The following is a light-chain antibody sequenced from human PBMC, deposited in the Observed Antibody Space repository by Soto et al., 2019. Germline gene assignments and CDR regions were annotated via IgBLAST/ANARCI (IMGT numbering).Light chain of an antibody. V-gene: IGLV2-14*01. CDR3: SSYTRSSKV. CDR1: SSDVGGYNY. J-gene: IGLJ1*01. Sequence: QSALTQPASVSGSPGQSITISCTTTSSDVGGYNYVSWYQQHPGKAPKLMIYDVSHRPSGVSNRYSGSKSGNTASLTISGLQAEDEADYYCSSYTRSSKVFGTGTKLTVL. CDR2: DVS.